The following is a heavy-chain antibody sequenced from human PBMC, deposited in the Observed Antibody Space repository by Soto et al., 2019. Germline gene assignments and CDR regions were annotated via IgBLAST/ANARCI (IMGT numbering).Heavy chain of an antibody. CDR1: GFTFNTYW. CDR2: ISSDGSDT. J-gene: IGHJ6*02. V-gene: IGHV3-74*01. D-gene: IGHD1-1*01. CDR3: ARPYTVTMRTGMDV. Sequence: EVQLVESGGGLVQPGGSLRLSCAASGFTFNTYWMHWVRQAPGKGLVWVSRISSDGSDTNYADSVKGRFTISRDNAKNTVYLEMDSLTAEDTAVYYCARPYTVTMRTGMDVWGQGTTVTVSS.